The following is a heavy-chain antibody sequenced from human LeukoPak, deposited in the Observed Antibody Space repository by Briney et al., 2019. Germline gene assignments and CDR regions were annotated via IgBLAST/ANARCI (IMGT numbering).Heavy chain of an antibody. J-gene: IGHJ3*02. D-gene: IGHD6-19*01. Sequence: GASVKVSCKASGYTFTGYYMHWVRQAPGQGLEWMGRINPNSGGTNYAQKFQGRVTMTSDTSISTAYMELSRLRSDDTAVYYCARVQGWDDAFDIWGQGTMVTVSS. CDR3: ARVQGWDDAFDI. V-gene: IGHV1-2*06. CDR2: INPNSGGT. CDR1: GYTFTGYY.